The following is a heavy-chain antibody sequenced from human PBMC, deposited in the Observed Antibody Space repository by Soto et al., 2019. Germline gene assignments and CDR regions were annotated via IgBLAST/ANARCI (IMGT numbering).Heavy chain of an antibody. V-gene: IGHV3-7*01. CDR2: INEDGSEK. J-gene: IGHJ4*02. CDR1: GFTFSNSW. CDR3: TRGPRPSSAGTGAY. D-gene: IGHD6-13*01. Sequence: EVQLVESGGALVQPGGSLRLSCAVSGFTFSNSWMSWVRQTPGKGLEWVANINEDGSEKYYVDSVKGRFTISRDNAKNSLYLQMNSLRAEDTAVYYCTRGPRPSSAGTGAYWGQGTLVTVSS.